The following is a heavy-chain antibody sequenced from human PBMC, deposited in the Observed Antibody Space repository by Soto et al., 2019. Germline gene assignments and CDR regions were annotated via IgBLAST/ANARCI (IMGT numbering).Heavy chain of an antibody. CDR1: GYTFTNHD. Sequence: QVQLVQSGAEVKKPGASVKVSCKTSGYTFTNHDIYWLRQATGQGLEWMGWMNTNSGNTGYAQKFQGRVTMTRNTSISTADMELSSLRSDDTAVYYCARDGGRYSTVDYWGQGTLVTVSS. CDR2: MNTNSGNT. D-gene: IGHD2-8*02. CDR3: ARDGGRYSTVDY. V-gene: IGHV1-8*01. J-gene: IGHJ4*02.